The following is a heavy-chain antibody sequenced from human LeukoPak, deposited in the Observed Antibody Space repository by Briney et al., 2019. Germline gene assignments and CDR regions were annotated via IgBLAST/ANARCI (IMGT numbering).Heavy chain of an antibody. Sequence: GGSLRLSCAASGFTFSSYAMSWARQAPGKGLEWVSGISDSGGSTYYADSVKGRFTISRDNSKNTLYLQMNTLRAEDTAVYYCAKRAVTSWYDYFDYWGQGTLVTVSS. CDR1: GFTFSSYA. D-gene: IGHD6-13*01. CDR2: ISDSGGST. J-gene: IGHJ4*02. V-gene: IGHV3-23*01. CDR3: AKRAVTSWYDYFDY.